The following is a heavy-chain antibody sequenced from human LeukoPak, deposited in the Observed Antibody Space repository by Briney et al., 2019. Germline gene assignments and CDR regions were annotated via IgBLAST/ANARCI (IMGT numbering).Heavy chain of an antibody. CDR3: ARVGGYYSDY. CDR2: IKQDGSEK. D-gene: IGHD3-22*01. V-gene: IGHV3-7*01. Sequence: GGSLRLSCAASGFTLSYYWMSWVRQAPGKGLEWVANIKQDGSEKYYVDSVKGRFTISRDNAKNSLYLQMNSLRAEDTAVYYCARVGGYYSDYWGQGTLVTVSS. J-gene: IGHJ4*02. CDR1: GFTLSYYW.